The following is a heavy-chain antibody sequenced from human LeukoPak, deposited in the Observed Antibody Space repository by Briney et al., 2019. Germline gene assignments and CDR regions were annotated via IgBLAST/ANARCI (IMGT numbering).Heavy chain of an antibody. CDR1: GFTFSSYG. CDR2: IRYDGSNK. CDR3: ARQSYDSSGFHWYFDL. V-gene: IGHV3-30*02. Sequence: PGGSLRLSCAASGFTFSSYGMHWVRQAPGKGLEWVAFIRYDGSNKYYADSVKGRFTISRDNSKNTLYLQMNSLRAEDTAVYYCARQSYDSSGFHWYFDLWGRGTLVTVSS. D-gene: IGHD3-22*01. J-gene: IGHJ2*01.